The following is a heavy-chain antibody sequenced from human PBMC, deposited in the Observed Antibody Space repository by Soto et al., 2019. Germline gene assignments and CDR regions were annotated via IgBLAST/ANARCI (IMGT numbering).Heavy chain of an antibody. D-gene: IGHD1-1*01. J-gene: IGHJ4*02. CDR1: GDSINNYY. CDR2: IYSSGSA. V-gene: IGHV4-4*07. CDR3: ARGGTRSADLPTY. Sequence: VRLQESGPGLVEPSETLSLTCSVSGDSINNYYWSWIRQPAGKGLEWIGRIYSSGSANYNPSLKTRGTMSVDTSKPQVFLSVTSVTAVDPAVYFCARGGTRSADLPTYWGQGIQVIVSS.